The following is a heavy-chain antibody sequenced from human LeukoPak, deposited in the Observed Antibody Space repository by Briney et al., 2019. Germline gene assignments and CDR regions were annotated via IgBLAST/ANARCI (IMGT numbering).Heavy chain of an antibody. D-gene: IGHD6-6*01. Sequence: ASAKVSCKASGYTFTTYYMHWVRHSPGQGLEWIGISKPSGGSSSYAQKFQGRVTIIRDTSTSTVYMALSRLQSEDTAVYYCARSSSPPFEYWGQGTLVNVSS. CDR3: ARSSSPPFEY. V-gene: IGHV1-46*01. CDR1: GYTFTTYY. J-gene: IGHJ4*02. CDR2: SKPSGGSS.